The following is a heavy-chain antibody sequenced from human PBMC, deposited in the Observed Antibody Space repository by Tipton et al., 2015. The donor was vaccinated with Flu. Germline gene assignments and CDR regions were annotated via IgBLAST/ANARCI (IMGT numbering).Heavy chain of an antibody. V-gene: IGHV4-38-2*01. CDR2: VHQTGSP. Sequence: TLSLTCSVSGDSIGSPYFWGWIRQPPGKGLEWIGNVHQTGSPYYNPSLRSRVTIGVDRAKNQFSLRLTSVTAADTAVYYCARSTYHYGSGSSDYWGQGTLVTVSS. CDR3: ARSTYHYGSGSSDY. CDR1: GDSIGSPYF. J-gene: IGHJ4*02. D-gene: IGHD3-10*01.